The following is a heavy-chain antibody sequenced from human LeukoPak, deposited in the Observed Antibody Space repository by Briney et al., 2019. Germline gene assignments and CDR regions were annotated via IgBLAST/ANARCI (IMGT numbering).Heavy chain of an antibody. Sequence: GGSLRLSCAASGFIVSRNYMSWVRQAPGKGLEWVSIIYINDYAYYSDSVKGRFTISRDNSKNTLDLQMSSLRAEDTAVYFCARDPWGVGAYERAFDIWGQGTMVTVSS. J-gene: IGHJ3*02. CDR3: ARDPWGVGAYERAFDI. CDR2: IYINDYA. D-gene: IGHD1-26*01. V-gene: IGHV3-66*01. CDR1: GFIVSRNY.